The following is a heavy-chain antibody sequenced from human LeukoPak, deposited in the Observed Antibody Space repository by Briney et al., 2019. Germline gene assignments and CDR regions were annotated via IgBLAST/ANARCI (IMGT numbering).Heavy chain of an antibody. J-gene: IGHJ4*02. CDR1: GGSISSYY. CDR2: IYTSGST. CDR3: ARRLGYNGDFYFDY. D-gene: IGHD4-17*01. V-gene: IGHV4-4*07. Sequence: PSETLSLTCTVSGGSISSYYWSWIRQPAGKGLEWIGRIYTSGSTNYNPSLKSRVTMSVDTSKNQFSLKLSSVTAADTAVYYCARRLGYNGDFYFDYWGQGTLVTVSS.